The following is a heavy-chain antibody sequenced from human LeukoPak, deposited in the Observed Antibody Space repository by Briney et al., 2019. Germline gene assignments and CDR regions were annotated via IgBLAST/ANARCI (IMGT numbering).Heavy chain of an antibody. D-gene: IGHD3-22*01. CDR2: IYYSGST. V-gene: IGHV4-31*03. J-gene: IGHJ4*02. CDR3: ARGYYPYYFDY. CDR1: GGSISSGGYY. Sequence: PSETLSLTCTVSGGSISSGGYYWSWIRQHPGKGLEWIGYIYYSGSTYYNPSLKSRVTISVGTSKNQFSLKLSSVTAADTAVYYCARGYYPYYFDYWGQGTLVTVSS.